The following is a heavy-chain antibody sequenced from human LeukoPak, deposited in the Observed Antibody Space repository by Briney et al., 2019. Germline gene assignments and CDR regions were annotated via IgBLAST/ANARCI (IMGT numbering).Heavy chain of an antibody. Sequence: GGTLRLSCAASGFTFSSYAMSWVRQAPGKGLEWVSAISGSGDSTYYADSVKGRFTISRDNSKNTLYLQMNSLRAEDTAVYYCAKSGGYSYGSFWEIWGQGTMVTVSS. J-gene: IGHJ3*02. D-gene: IGHD5-18*01. CDR3: AKSGGYSYGSFWEI. CDR1: GFTFSSYA. CDR2: ISGSGDST. V-gene: IGHV3-23*01.